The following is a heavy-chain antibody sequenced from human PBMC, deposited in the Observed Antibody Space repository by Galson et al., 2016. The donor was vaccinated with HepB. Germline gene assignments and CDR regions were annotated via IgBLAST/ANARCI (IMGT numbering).Heavy chain of an antibody. CDR3: ARGPGSPVVGDFSHGLDV. Sequence: SVKVSCKASGYTFISYDVNWVRQATGQGLEWMGWMNPDTGNTGYAQKFQGRFTISRDDAKNTLYLQMNSLRVEDTAVYYCARGPGSPVVGDFSHGLDVWGQGATVTVSS. CDR2: MNPDTGNT. V-gene: IGHV1-8*01. J-gene: IGHJ6*02. CDR1: GYTFISYD. D-gene: IGHD2-21*02.